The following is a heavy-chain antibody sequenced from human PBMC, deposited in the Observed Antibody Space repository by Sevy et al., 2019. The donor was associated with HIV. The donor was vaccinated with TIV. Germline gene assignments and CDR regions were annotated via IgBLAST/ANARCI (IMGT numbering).Heavy chain of an antibody. D-gene: IGHD3-3*01. CDR2: FDPEDGET. Sequence: ASVKVSGMVSGYTLSKLSMHWVRQAPGKGPEWMGGFDPEDGETIYAQKFQGRVTMTEDISTDTAYMELSSLRSEDTAVYYCATLDFWSDYPLYGMDVWGQGTTVTVSS. CDR1: GYTLSKLS. CDR3: ATLDFWSDYPLYGMDV. J-gene: IGHJ6*02. V-gene: IGHV1-24*01.